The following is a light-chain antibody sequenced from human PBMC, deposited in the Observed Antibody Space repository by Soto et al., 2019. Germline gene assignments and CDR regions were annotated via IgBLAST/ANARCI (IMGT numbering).Light chain of an antibody. J-gene: IGKJ1*01. V-gene: IGKV1-5*03. CDR2: KAS. CDR3: QQYNSYRA. Sequence: DIQMTQSPSTLSASVGDRVTIGCRASQSISSWLAWYQQKPGKAPKLLISKASNLESGVPSRFSGSGSGTEFTLTISSLQPDDFATYYCQQYNSYRAFGPGTKVDIK. CDR1: QSISSW.